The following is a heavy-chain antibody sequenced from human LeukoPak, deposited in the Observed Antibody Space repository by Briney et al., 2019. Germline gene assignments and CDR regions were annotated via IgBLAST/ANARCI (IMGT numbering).Heavy chain of an antibody. D-gene: IGHD5-18*01. Sequence: PGGFLRLSCAASGFTFDDYVMHWVRQAPGRGLEWVSGITWNSGSINYADSVKGRFTISRDNAKNSLYLQMNSLRAEDTAFYYCAKGPGGYSYGHFDYWGQGTLVTVSS. CDR3: AKGPGGYSYGHFDY. CDR1: GFTFDDYV. CDR2: ITWNSGSI. J-gene: IGHJ4*02. V-gene: IGHV3-9*01.